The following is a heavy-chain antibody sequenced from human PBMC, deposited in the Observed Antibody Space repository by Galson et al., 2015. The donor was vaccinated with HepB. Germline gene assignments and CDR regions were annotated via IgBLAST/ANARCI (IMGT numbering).Heavy chain of an antibody. J-gene: IGHJ4*02. CDR1: GFTFGDYA. V-gene: IGHV3-49*03. Sequence: SLRLSCAASGFTFGDYAMSWFRQAPGKGLEWVGFIRSKAYGGTTEYAASVKGRFTISRDDSKSIAYLQMNSLKTEDTAVYYCTRGYYDFWSGYYCATRAPLSPETTSGRYFDSWGQGTLVTVSS. CDR2: IRSKAYGGTT. D-gene: IGHD3-3*01. CDR3: TRGYYDFWSGYYCATRAPLSPETTSGRYFDS.